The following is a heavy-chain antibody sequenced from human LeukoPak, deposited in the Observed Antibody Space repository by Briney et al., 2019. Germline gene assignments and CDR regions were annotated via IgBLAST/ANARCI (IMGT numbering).Heavy chain of an antibody. CDR2: VGHSGSA. CDR1: GGSFSAFF. CDR3: ATRGDYSDTSGNSYDALDI. J-gene: IGHJ3*02. Sequence: SETLSLTCAVSGGSFSAFFWRWIRQPPGKGLEWIGDVGHSGSADYNPSLKSRVTVSADPSKTQFSLKLTSVTAADTAVYYGATRGDYSDTSGNSYDALDIWGQGTMVTVSS. V-gene: IGHV4-34*01. D-gene: IGHD3-22*01.